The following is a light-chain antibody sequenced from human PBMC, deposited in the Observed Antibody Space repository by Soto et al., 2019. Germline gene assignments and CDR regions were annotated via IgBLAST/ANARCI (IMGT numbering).Light chain of an antibody. Sequence: DIQMTQSPPSVSASVGDRFTITFRASQDVGKWLAWYQQKPGKAPTLLIHGASSLQSGVPPRYSGSGYGTDFTPTISSLQPEDFATYYCQQANSFPITFGQGTRLEIK. CDR3: QQANSFPIT. CDR1: QDVGKW. CDR2: GAS. V-gene: IGKV1-12*01. J-gene: IGKJ5*01.